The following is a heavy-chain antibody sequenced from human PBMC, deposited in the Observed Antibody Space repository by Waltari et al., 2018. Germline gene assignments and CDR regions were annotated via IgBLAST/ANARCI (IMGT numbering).Heavy chain of an antibody. V-gene: IGHV1-24*01. J-gene: IGHJ6*02. CDR3: ATDGQGGRHYYYYYGMDV. CDR2: FDPEDGET. CDR1: GYTLTDLS. Sequence: QVQLVQSGAEVKKPGASVKVSCKVSGYTLTDLSMHWVRQAPGQGLEWMGGFDPEDGETIYAQKFQGRVTMTEDTSTDTAYMELSSLRSEDTAVYYCATDGQGGRHYYYYYGMDVWGQGTTVTVSS. D-gene: IGHD3-16*01.